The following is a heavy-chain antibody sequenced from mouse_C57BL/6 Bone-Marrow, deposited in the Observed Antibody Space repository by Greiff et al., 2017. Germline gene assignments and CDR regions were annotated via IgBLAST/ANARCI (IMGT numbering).Heavy chain of an antibody. V-gene: IGHV1-64*01. CDR2: IHPNSGST. CDR3: ARTRYDDAMDY. Sequence: VKLQQPGAELVKPGASVKLSCKASGYTFTSYWMHWVKQRPGQGLEWIGMIHPNSGSTNYNEKFKSKATLTVDKSSSTAYMQLSSLTSEDSAVYYCARTRYDDAMDYWGQGTSVTVSS. J-gene: IGHJ4*01. CDR1: GYTFTSYW. D-gene: IGHD2-12*01.